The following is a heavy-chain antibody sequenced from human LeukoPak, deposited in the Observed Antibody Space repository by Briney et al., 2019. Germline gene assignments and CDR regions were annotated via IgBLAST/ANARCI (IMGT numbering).Heavy chain of an antibody. CDR3: ARTPHDILTGYYYFDY. D-gene: IGHD3-9*01. CDR2: IYYSGST. J-gene: IGHJ4*02. Sequence: SETLSLTCAVYGGSFSGYYWSWIRQHPGKGLEWIGYIYYSGSTYYNPSLKSRVTISVDTSKNQFSLKLSSVTAADTAVYYCARTPHDILTGYYYFDYWGQGTLVTVSS. V-gene: IGHV4-31*11. CDR1: GGSFSGYY.